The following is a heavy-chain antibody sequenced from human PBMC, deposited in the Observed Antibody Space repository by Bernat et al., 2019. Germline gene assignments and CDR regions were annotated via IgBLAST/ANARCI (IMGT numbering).Heavy chain of an antibody. CDR3: TTEYYNYGDNF. J-gene: IGHJ4*02. Sequence: DVLLVESGGGLVKPGGSLRLSCAASGFTFSNAWMNWVRQALGKGLERVGRIKSNTNGGTTDNAAPVKGRFTISRDDLKNTRYLQMNSLKTEHTALYYCTTEYYNYGDNFWGQGTLVTVSS. CDR1: GFTFSNAW. CDR2: IKSNTNGGTT. D-gene: IGHD4/OR15-4a*01. V-gene: IGHV3-15*07.